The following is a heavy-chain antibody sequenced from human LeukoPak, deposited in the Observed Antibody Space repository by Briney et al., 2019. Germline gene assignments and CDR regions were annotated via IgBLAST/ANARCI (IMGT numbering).Heavy chain of an antibody. J-gene: IGHJ4*02. V-gene: IGHV1-69*05. Sequence: SVKVSCKASGGTFSSYAIGWVRQAPGQGLEWMGGIIPIFGTANYAQKFQGRVTITTDESTSTAYMELSSLRSEDTAVYYCASPELGYCSSTSCYTPFDYWGQGTLVTVSS. CDR3: ASPELGYCSSTSCYTPFDY. D-gene: IGHD2-2*02. CDR2: IIPIFGTA. CDR1: GGTFSSYA.